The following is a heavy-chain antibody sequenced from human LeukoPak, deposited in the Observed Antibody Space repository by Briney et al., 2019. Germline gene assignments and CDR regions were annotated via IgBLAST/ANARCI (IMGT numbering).Heavy chain of an antibody. CDR2: ISYDGSNK. CDR1: GFTLSSYA. V-gene: IGHV3-30-3*01. D-gene: IGHD3-16*01. Sequence: GRSLRLSCAASGFTLSSYAMHWVRQAPGKGLEWVAVISYDGSNKYYADSVKGRFTISRDNSKNTLYLQMNSLRAEDTAVYYCARAVRGPLDYWGQGTLVTVSS. J-gene: IGHJ4*02. CDR3: ARAVRGPLDY.